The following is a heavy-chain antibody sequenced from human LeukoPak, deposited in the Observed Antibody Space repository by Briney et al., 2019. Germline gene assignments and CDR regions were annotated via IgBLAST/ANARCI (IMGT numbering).Heavy chain of an antibody. Sequence: PGGALRLSCAASGFTFSSFGMHWVRQAPGKGLEWVAAIWYDGSKKNYADAVRGRFTISRDISKNTLYLQMNSLRAEDTGVYYCARPPEDWGQGTLVTVSS. J-gene: IGHJ4*02. CDR1: GFTFSSFG. V-gene: IGHV3-33*01. CDR3: ARPPED. CDR2: IWYDGSKK.